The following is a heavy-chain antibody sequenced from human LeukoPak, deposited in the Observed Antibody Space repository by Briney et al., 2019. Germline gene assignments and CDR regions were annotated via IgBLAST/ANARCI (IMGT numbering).Heavy chain of an antibody. V-gene: IGHV3-21*01. Sequence: PGGSLRLSCAASGFTFSSYSMNWVRQAPGKGLEWVSSISSSSSYIYYADSVKGRFTISRDNAKNSLYLQMNRLRGEDTAVYYCARRITIVRGVDYWGQGTLVTVSS. D-gene: IGHD3-10*01. CDR1: GFTFSSYS. CDR3: ARRITIVRGVDY. J-gene: IGHJ4*02. CDR2: ISSSSSYI.